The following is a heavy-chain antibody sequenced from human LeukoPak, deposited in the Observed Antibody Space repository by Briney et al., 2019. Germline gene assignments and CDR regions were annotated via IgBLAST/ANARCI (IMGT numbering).Heavy chain of an antibody. Sequence: SETPSLTCTVSGGSVSSTTYYWSWIRPPPGKGLEWIASINYSGSTYYNPSLKSRVTISVDTSENQFSLKLSSVTAADTAVYYCARRVSYRNCFDPWGQGTLVTVSS. J-gene: IGHJ5*02. CDR1: GGSVSSTTYY. V-gene: IGHV4-39*01. CDR3: ARRVSYRNCFDP. D-gene: IGHD1-26*01. CDR2: INYSGST.